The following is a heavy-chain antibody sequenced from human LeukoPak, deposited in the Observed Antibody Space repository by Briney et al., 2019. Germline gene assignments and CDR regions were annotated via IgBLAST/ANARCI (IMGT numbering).Heavy chain of an antibody. D-gene: IGHD4-23*01. J-gene: IGHJ5*02. CDR2: INTNTGNP. Sequence: ASVKVSCKASGYTFTSYAMNWVRQAPGQGLEWMGWINTNTGNPAYAQGFTGRFVLSLDTSVSTAYLQISSLKAEDTAVYYCARPVYGGNTPRLWFDPWGQGTLVTVSS. V-gene: IGHV7-4-1*02. CDR1: GYTFTSYA. CDR3: ARPVYGGNTPRLWFDP.